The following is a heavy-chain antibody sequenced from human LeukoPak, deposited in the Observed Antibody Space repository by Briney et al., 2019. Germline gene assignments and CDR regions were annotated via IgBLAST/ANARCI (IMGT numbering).Heavy chain of an antibody. D-gene: IGHD3-3*01. V-gene: IGHV4-39*07. Sequence: KASETLSLTCTVSGGSISSSSYYWSWIRQPPGKGLEWIGEINHSGSTNYNPSLKSRVTISVDTSKNQFSLKLSSVTAADTAVYYCARGPFGRRGVPGSKLRGYYFDYWGQGTLVTVSS. CDR1: GGSISSSSYY. CDR3: ARGPFGRRGVPGSKLRGYYFDY. CDR2: INHSGST. J-gene: IGHJ4*02.